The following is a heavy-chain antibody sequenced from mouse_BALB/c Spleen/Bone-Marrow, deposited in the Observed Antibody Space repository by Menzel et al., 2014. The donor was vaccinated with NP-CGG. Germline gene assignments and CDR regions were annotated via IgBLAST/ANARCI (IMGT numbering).Heavy chain of an antibody. CDR1: GFNIKDTY. V-gene: IGHV14-3*02. Sequence: EVQRVESGAELVKPGASVELSCTASGFNIKDTYMNWVKQRPEQGLEWIGRIDPANGNTKYDPKFQGRATITADTSSNTAYLQLSSLTSEDTAVYYCAREDYGNSYAMDYWGQGTSVTVSS. CDR3: AREDYGNSYAMDY. D-gene: IGHD2-1*01. CDR2: IDPANGNT. J-gene: IGHJ4*01.